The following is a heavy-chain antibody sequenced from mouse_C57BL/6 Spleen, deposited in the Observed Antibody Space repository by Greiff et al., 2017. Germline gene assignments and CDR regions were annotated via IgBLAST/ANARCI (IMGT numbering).Heavy chain of an antibody. CDR3: TSRGLLDY. V-gene: IGHV1-15*01. CDR2: IDPETGGT. D-gene: IGHD3-1*01. CDR1: GYTFTDYE. J-gene: IGHJ2*01. Sequence: VKLMESGAELVRPGASVTLSCKASGYTFTDYEMHWVKQTPVHGLEWIGAIDPETGGTAYNQKFKGKAILTADKSSSTAYMELRSLTSEDSAVYYCTSRGLLDYWGQGTTLTVSS.